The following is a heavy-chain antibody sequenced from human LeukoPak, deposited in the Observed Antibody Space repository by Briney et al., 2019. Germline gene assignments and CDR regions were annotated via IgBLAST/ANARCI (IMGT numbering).Heavy chain of an antibody. CDR2: ISWNSGSR. Sequence: GGSLRLSCAASGFTFDDYAMHWVRQAPGKGLEWVSGISWNSGSRAYSDSVMGRFTISRDNAKNYLYLQMNSLRAEDAALYYFATLSAGYSSRWTFDYWGRGTLVTVSS. V-gene: IGHV3-9*01. D-gene: IGHD6-19*01. CDR3: ATLSAGYSSRWTFDY. CDR1: GFTFDDYA. J-gene: IGHJ4*02.